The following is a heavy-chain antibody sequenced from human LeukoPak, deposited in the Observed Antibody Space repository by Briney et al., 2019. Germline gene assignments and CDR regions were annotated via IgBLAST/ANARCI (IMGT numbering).Heavy chain of an antibody. V-gene: IGHV4-31*03. D-gene: IGHD3-22*01. CDR3: ARDCDSSGYFFDY. J-gene: IGHJ4*02. CDR2: IYYSGST. CDR1: GGSISSGGYY. Sequence: SETLSLTCTVSGGSISSGGYYWSWIRQHPGKGLEWIGYIYYSGSTYYNPSLKSRVTISVDTSKNQFSLKLSSVTAADTAVYYCARDCDSSGYFFDYWGQGTLVTVSS.